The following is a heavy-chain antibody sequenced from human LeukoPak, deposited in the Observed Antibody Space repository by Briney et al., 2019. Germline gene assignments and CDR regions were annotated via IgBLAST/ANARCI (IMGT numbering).Heavy chain of an antibody. CDR2: IYHSGST. V-gene: IGHV4-61*01. J-gene: IGHJ4*02. D-gene: IGHD3-3*01. CDR1: GGSVSSGSYY. Sequence: SETLSLTCTVSGGSVSSGSYYWSWIRQPPGKGLEWIGYIYHSGSTNYNPSLKSRATISVDTSKNQFSLKLSSVTAADTAVYYCTRSSSEYYDFWSGYYTYSFDYWGQGTLVTVSS. CDR3: TRSSSEYYDFWSGYYTYSFDY.